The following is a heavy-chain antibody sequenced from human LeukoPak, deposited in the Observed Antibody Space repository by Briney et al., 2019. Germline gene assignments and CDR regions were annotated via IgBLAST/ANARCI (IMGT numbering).Heavy chain of an antibody. CDR3: AREVDPDTALLKWEDAFDI. CDR2: ISSSSSYI. Sequence: GGSLRLSCAASGFTFSSYSMNWVRQAPGKGLEWVSSISSSSSYIYYADSVKGRFTISRDNAKNSLYLQMNSLRAEDTAVYYCAREVDPDTALLKWEDAFDIWGQGTMVTVSS. CDR1: GFTFSSYS. V-gene: IGHV3-21*01. D-gene: IGHD5-18*01. J-gene: IGHJ3*02.